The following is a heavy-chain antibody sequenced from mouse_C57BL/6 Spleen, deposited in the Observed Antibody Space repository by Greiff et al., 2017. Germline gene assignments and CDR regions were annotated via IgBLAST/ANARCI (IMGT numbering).Heavy chain of an antibody. D-gene: IGHD1-1*01. CDR2: ISDGGSYT. CDR1: GFTFSSYA. V-gene: IGHV5-4*03. CDR3: ARAGYGSSYNFDY. J-gene: IGHJ2*01. Sequence: EVKLMESGGGLVKPGGSLKLSCAASGFTFSSYAMSWVRQTPEKRLEWVATISDGGSYTYYPDNVKGRFTISRDNAKNNLYLQMSHLKSEDTAMYYCARAGYGSSYNFDYWGQGTTLTVSS.